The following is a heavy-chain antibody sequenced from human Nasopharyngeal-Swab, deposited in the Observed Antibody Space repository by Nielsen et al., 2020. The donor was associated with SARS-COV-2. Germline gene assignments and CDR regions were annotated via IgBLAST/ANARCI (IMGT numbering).Heavy chain of an antibody. J-gene: IGHJ4*02. V-gene: IGHV4-34*01. CDR2: INHSGST. CDR3: ARDRYSSSSGVDY. Sequence: WILQPPGKGLEWIGEINHSGSTNYNPSLKSRVTISVDTSKNQFSLKLSSVTAADTAVYYCARDRYSSSSGVDYWGQGTLVTVSS. D-gene: IGHD6-6*01.